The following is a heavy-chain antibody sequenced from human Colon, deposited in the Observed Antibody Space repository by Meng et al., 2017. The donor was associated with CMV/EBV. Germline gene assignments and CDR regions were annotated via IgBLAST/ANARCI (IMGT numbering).Heavy chain of an antibody. CDR2: INPNNGGT. Sequence: ASVKVSCKTSGYTFFTHGITWVRQAPGQGLEWMGWINPNNGGTNYAQKFQGRVTMTRDTSITTAYMELSRLRSDDAAVFYCARSITIAAAPDYWGRGTLVTVSS. CDR3: ARSITIAAAPDY. V-gene: IGHV1-2*02. CDR1: GYTFFTHG. J-gene: IGHJ4*02. D-gene: IGHD6-13*01.